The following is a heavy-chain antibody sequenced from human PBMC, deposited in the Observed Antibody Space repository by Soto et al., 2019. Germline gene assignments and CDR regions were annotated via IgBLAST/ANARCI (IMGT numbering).Heavy chain of an antibody. Sequence: GGSLRLSCAASGFTFSSYAMSWVRQAPGKGLEWVSAISGSGGSTYYADSVKGRSTISRDNSKNTLYLQMNSLRAEDTAVYYCAKERGGSSSWLVDYWGQGTLVTVSS. D-gene: IGHD6-13*01. J-gene: IGHJ4*02. CDR1: GFTFSSYA. CDR3: AKERGGSSSWLVDY. CDR2: ISGSGGST. V-gene: IGHV3-23*01.